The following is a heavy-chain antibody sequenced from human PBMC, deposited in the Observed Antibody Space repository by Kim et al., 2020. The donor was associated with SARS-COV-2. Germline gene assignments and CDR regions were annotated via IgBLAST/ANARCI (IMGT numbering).Heavy chain of an antibody. D-gene: IGHD3-22*01. J-gene: IGHJ4*02. CDR1: GFTFSSYE. Sequence: GGSLRLSCAASGFTFSSYEMSWVRQAPGKGLEWVSSITTSGGNTYYADSVKGRFTISRDNSKNTLYMQMNSLRAEDTAVYYCAKHLVGIAKALDYWGQGTMVTVSS. CDR2: ITTSGGNT. CDR3: AKHLVGIAKALDY. V-gene: IGHV3-23*01.